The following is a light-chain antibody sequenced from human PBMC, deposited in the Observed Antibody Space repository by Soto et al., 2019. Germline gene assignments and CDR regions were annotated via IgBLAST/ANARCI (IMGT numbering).Light chain of an antibody. CDR2: DAS. Sequence: EIVLTQSPGSRSWSPSERASLSVMASQSVSSSYLAWYQQKPGQAPRLLIFDASNRATGIPARFSGSGSGTDFTLTISSLEPEDFAVYYCQQRSNWPITFGQGTRLEIK. V-gene: IGKV3D-20*02. J-gene: IGKJ5*01. CDR1: QSVSSSY. CDR3: QQRSNWPIT.